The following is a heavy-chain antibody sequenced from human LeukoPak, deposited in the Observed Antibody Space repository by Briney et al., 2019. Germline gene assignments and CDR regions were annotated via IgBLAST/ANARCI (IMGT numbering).Heavy chain of an antibody. CDR2: ISYDGTTE. V-gene: IGHV3-30-3*01. CDR3: ARGRDSGSFLIDY. CDR1: GFTFSSKA. D-gene: IGHD3-10*01. J-gene: IGHJ4*02. Sequence: GRSLRLSCAGSGFTFSSKAVHWVRQAPGKRLEWVAFISYDGTTEHYRDSVKGRFTLSRDNSKNTVSLQMNSLGTEDTAVYYCARGRDSGSFLIDYWGQGTLVTVSS.